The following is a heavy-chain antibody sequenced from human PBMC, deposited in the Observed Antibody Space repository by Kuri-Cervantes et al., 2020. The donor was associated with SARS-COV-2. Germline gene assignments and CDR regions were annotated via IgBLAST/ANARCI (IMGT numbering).Heavy chain of an antibody. CDR3: ARRGGPNTWNPFDI. J-gene: IGHJ3*02. CDR1: GFTFSSYG. D-gene: IGHD1-1*01. V-gene: IGHV3-30*02. Sequence: GESLKISCATSGFTFSSYGMHWVRQAPGKGLEWVTFIRYDGSNQYYGDSVKGRFTISRDSSKNTLYLQMNSLRAEDTAVYYCARRGGPNTWNPFDIWGQGTMVTVSS. CDR2: IRYDGSNQ.